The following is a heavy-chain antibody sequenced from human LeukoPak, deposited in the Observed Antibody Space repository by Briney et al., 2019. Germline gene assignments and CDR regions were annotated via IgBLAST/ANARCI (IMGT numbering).Heavy chain of an antibody. J-gene: IGHJ4*02. D-gene: IGHD3-22*01. CDR3: AGTYYYESRGYYPYGY. Sequence: ASVKVSCKTSGYHLLTYGISWVRQAPGQGLEWMGWISAYNGETMYAQQLQGRVTMTTDTFTNSAYMELRSLRSDDTAVYYCAGTYYYESRGYYPYGYWGQGTLVTVSS. V-gene: IGHV1-18*01. CDR2: ISAYNGET. CDR1: GYHLLTYG.